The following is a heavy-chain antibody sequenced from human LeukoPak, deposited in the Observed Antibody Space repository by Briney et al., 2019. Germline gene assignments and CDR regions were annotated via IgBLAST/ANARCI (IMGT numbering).Heavy chain of an antibody. V-gene: IGHV3-48*01. CDR3: AREIESLDY. CDR1: GFTFSSYS. D-gene: IGHD2/OR15-2a*01. CDR2: ISSSSRTK. J-gene: IGHJ4*02. Sequence: GGSLRLSCAASGFTFSSYSMNWVRQAPGKGLEWVSYISSSSRTKYYADSVKGRFTISRDNAKNTLYLQMNSLRAEDTAVYYCAREIESLDYWGQGTLVTVSS.